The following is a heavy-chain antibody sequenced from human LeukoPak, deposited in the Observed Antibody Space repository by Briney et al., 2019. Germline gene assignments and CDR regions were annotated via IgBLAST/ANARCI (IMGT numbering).Heavy chain of an antibody. CDR1: GYSISSGYY. D-gene: IGHD2-8*01. Sequence: PSETLSLTCTVSGYSISSGYYWGWIRQPPGKGLEWIGSIYHSGSTYYNPSLKSRVTISVDTSKNQFSLKLSSVTAADTAVYYCAREGYCTNGVCSSFDYWGQGTLVTVSS. CDR2: IYHSGST. J-gene: IGHJ4*02. CDR3: AREGYCTNGVCSSFDY. V-gene: IGHV4-38-2*02.